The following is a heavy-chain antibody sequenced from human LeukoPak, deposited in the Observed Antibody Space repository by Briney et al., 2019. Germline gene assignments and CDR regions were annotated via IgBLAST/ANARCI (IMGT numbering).Heavy chain of an antibody. CDR2: IYYSGST. CDR3: ARGQGGYDPRDY. CDR1: GGSISSYY. J-gene: IGHJ4*02. V-gene: IGHV4-59*12. Sequence: SETLSLTCTVSGGSISSYYWSWIRQPPGKGLEWIGYIYYSGSTNYNPSLKSRVTISVDTSKNQFSLKLSSVTAADTAVYYCARGQGGYDPRDYWGQGTLVTVSS. D-gene: IGHD5-12*01.